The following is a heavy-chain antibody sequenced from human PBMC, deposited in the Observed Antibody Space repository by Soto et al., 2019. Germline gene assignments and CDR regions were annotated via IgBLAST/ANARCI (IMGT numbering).Heavy chain of an antibody. CDR1: GFTFDDYA. D-gene: IGHD5-18*01. CDR2: ISWNGGSI. CDR3: AKDILADTAMDPVSRRDGFDI. J-gene: IGHJ3*02. Sequence: PGGSLRLSCAASGFTFDDYAMHWVRQGPGKGLEWVSGISWNGGSIGYADSVKGRFTISRDNAKNSLYLQMNSLRAEDTALYYCAKDILADTAMDPVSRRDGFDIWGQGTMVTVSS. V-gene: IGHV3-9*01.